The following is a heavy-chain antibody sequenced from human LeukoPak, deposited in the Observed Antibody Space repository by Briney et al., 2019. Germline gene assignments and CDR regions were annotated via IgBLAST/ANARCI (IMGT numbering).Heavy chain of an antibody. J-gene: IGHJ2*01. V-gene: IGHV4-59*01. CDR1: GGSISSYY. Sequence: SEILSLTCTVSGGSISSYYWSWIRQPPGKGLEWIGYIYYSGSTDYNPSLKSRVTISVDTSKNQFSLKLSSVTAADTAVYYCARGEGWGYWYFDLWGRGTLVTVSS. D-gene: IGHD3-16*01. CDR3: ARGEGWGYWYFDL. CDR2: IYYSGST.